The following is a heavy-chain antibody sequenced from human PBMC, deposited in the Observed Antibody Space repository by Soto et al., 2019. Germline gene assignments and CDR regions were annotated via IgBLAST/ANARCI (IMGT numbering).Heavy chain of an antibody. V-gene: IGHV1-46*03. CDR3: ARGATVTTSAFDI. D-gene: IGHD4-17*01. J-gene: IGHJ3*02. CDR2: INPSGGST. CDR1: GYTFPSYY. Sequence: ASVKGSCKASGYTFPSYYMHWVRQAPGQGLEWMGIINPSGGSTSYAQKFQGRVTMTRDTSTSTVYMELSSLRSEDTAVYYCARGATVTTSAFDIWGQGTMDTVSS.